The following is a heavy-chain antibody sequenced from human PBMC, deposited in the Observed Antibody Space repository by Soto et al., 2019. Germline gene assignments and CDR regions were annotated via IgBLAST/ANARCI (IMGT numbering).Heavy chain of an antibody. D-gene: IGHD1-26*01. CDR2: INPNSGDT. CDR3: AKGGAIVAAGTRVYLYNAMDV. Sequence: SLKVSCTASGYTFTGYYVHWVRQAPGQGLEWMGWINPNSGDTYLAQRFQGRVTMNRDTSIGTAYMELRGLTSDDTAEYYCAKGGAIVAAGTRVYLYNAMDVWGQGTTVTVSS. CDR1: GYTFTGYY. J-gene: IGHJ6*02. V-gene: IGHV1-2*02.